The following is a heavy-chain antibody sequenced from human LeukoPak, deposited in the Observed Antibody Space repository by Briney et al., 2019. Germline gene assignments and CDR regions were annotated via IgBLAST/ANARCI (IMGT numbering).Heavy chain of an antibody. CDR3: ARYSGIAAAAYYFDY. CDR2: INPNSGGT. CDR1: GYTFTGYY. Sequence: ASVKVSCKASGYTFTGYYMHWVRQAPRQGLEWMGWINPNSGGTNYAQKFQGRVTMTRDTSISTAYMELSRLRSDDTAVYYCARYSGIAAAAYYFDYWGQGTLVTVSS. V-gene: IGHV1-2*02. D-gene: IGHD6-13*01. J-gene: IGHJ4*02.